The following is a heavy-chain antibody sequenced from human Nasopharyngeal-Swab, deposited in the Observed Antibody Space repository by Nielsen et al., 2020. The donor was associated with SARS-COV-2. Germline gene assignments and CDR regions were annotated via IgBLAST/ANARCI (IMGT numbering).Heavy chain of an antibody. CDR2: IRYDGFNQ. Sequence: GESLKISCAASGFTFSSYAMHWVRQAPGKGLEWVAFIRYDGFNQHYADSVKGRFTISRDSFKNTLYLQLNSLRAEDTAEYYCAKDHKMDSGGGVGYMDVWGKGTTVTVSS. D-gene: IGHD3-16*01. V-gene: IGHV3-30*02. CDR1: GFTFSSYA. J-gene: IGHJ6*03. CDR3: AKDHKMDSGGGVGYMDV.